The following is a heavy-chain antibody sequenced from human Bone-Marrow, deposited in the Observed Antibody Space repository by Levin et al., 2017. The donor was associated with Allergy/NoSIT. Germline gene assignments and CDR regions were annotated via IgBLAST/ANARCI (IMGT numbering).Heavy chain of an antibody. Sequence: SQTLSLTCTVSGGSVKSDDYYWNWIRQSPGKGLEWIGSIYHSETTNYNPSVQSRVTISVDTSKNQFSLNLTSVNAADTAVYYCSCGYTDTFDFWGQGSLVTVSS. CDR1: GGSVKSDDYY. D-gene: IGHD5-12*01. J-gene: IGHJ4*02. V-gene: IGHV4-61*08. CDR2: IYHSETT. CDR3: SCGYTDTFDF.